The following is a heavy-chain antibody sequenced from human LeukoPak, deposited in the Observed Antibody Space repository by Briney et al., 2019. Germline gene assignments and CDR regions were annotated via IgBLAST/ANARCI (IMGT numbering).Heavy chain of an antibody. Sequence: PGGSLRLSCAASGFTFGNYWINWVRQAPGKGLVWVSRVHSDGGITNYADSVKGRFSISRDSDQSTLYLQMSSLRSEDTAVYYCAREREDCTGTTCYRAFDVWGQGTMVTVS. J-gene: IGHJ3*01. CDR1: GFTFGNYW. D-gene: IGHD2-2*01. CDR2: VHSDGGIT. V-gene: IGHV3-74*01. CDR3: AREREDCTGTTCYRAFDV.